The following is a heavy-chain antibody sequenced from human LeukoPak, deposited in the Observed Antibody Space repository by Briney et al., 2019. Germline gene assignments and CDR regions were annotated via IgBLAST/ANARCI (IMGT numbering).Heavy chain of an antibody. CDR2: ISSSCSTI. V-gene: IGHV3-48*03. CDR3: ARDLNREGMGI. CDR1: VFTFSSYE. D-gene: IGHD3-10*01. Sequence: GGSLRLSCASCVFTFSSYEMNGVRQAPGKGLEWVSYISSSCSTIYYADSVKGRFTISRDNATNSLYLQMNSLRAEDTAVYYCARDLNREGMGIWGQGTMVTVSS. J-gene: IGHJ3*02.